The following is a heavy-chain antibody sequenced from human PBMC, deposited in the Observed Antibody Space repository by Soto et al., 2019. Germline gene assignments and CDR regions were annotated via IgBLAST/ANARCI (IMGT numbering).Heavy chain of an antibody. D-gene: IGHD6-19*01. J-gene: IGHJ3*02. CDR3: ARRGAVALHAFDI. V-gene: IGHV5-51*01. CDR1: GYSFTSYW. Sequence: PGESLKISCNGSGYSFTSYWIGWVRQMPGKGLEWMGIIYPGDSDTRYSPSFQGQVTISADKSISTAYLQWSSLKASDTAMYYCARRGAVALHAFDIWGQGTMVTVSS. CDR2: IYPGDSDT.